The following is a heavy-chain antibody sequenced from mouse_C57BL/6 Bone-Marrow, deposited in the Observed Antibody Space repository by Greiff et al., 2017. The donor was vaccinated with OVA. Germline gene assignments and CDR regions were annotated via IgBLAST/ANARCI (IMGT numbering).Heavy chain of an antibody. V-gene: IGHV1-82*01. CDR3: ARSRKFAY. Sequence: QVQLKESGPELVKPGASVKISCKASGYAFSSSWMNWVQQRPGKGLEWIGRIYPGDGDTNYNGKFKGKATLTADKSSSTAYMQLSSLTSEDSAVYFCARSRKFAYWGQGTLVTVSA. CDR1: GYAFSSSW. J-gene: IGHJ3*01. CDR2: IYPGDGDT.